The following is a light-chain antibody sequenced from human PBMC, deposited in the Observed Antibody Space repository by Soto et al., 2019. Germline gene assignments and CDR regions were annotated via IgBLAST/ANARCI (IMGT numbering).Light chain of an antibody. CDR3: SSYTTSRTLV. CDR1: TNDIGSYNY. CDR2: EVT. V-gene: IGLV2-14*01. Sequence: QSVLTQPASVSGSPGQSITLSCAGTTNDIGSYNYVSWFQQHPGEAPKLIIFEVTHRPSGISTRFSGSKSGNTASLTISDLQAEDEADYYCSSYTTSRTLVFGTGTKLTVL. J-gene: IGLJ1*01.